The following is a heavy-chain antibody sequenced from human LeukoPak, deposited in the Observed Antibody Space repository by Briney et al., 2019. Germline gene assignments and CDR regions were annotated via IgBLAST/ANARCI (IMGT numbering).Heavy chain of an antibody. CDR2: IYPGDSDT. D-gene: IGHD3-9*01. V-gene: IGHV5-51*01. Sequence: GESLKISCKGSGYSFTKHWIGWVRQMPGKGLEWMGIIYPGDSDTKYSPSFQGQVTISADKSISTAYLQWSSLKASDTAMYYCARLNILTGIGVDYWGQGTLVTVSS. CDR1: GYSFTKHW. J-gene: IGHJ4*02. CDR3: ARLNILTGIGVDY.